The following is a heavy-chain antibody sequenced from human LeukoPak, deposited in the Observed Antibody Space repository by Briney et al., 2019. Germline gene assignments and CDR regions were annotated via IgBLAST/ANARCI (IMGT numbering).Heavy chain of an antibody. Sequence: PSETLSLTCTISDASISSYYWSWIRQPPGKGLEWIGYIYYSGITNYNPSLKSRVTISVDTSKNQFSLKLTSVTAADTAVYYCTRGRGIWGQGTLVTVSS. J-gene: IGHJ4*02. CDR2: IYYSGIT. CDR3: TRGRGI. D-gene: IGHD3-10*01. V-gene: IGHV4-59*08. CDR1: DASISSYY.